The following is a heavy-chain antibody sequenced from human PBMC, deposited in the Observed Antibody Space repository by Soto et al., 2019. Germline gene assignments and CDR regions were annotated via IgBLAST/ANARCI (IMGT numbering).Heavy chain of an antibody. CDR1: GFTVSSNY. V-gene: IGHV3-66*01. J-gene: IGHJ5*02. CDR3: ARGGVVVAATPDNWFDP. Sequence: GGSLRLSCAASGFTVSSNYMSWVRQAPGKGLEWVSVIYSGGSTYYADSVKGRFTISRDNSKNTLYLQMNSLRAEDTAVYYCARGGVVVAATPDNWFDPWGQGTLVTVSS. D-gene: IGHD2-15*01. CDR2: IYSGGST.